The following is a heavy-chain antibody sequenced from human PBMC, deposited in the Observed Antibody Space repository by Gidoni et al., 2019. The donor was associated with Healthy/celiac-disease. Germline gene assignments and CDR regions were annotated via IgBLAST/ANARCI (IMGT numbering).Heavy chain of an antibody. D-gene: IGHD5-18*01. J-gene: IGHJ5*02. CDR2: ISWNSGSI. Sequence: EVQLVESGGGLVQPGRSLRLSCAASGFTFDDYAMHWVRQAPGKGLEWVSGISWNSGSIGYADSVKGRFTISRDNAKNSLYLQMNSLRAEDTALYYCAKDRGYSYGYWFDPWGQGTLVTVSS. CDR1: GFTFDDYA. CDR3: AKDRGYSYGYWFDP. V-gene: IGHV3-9*01.